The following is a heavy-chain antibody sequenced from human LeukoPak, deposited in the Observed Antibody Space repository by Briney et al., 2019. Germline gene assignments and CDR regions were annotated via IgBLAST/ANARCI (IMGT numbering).Heavy chain of an antibody. V-gene: IGHV3-33*01. D-gene: IGHD1-26*01. CDR1: GFTFSIYG. CDR2: IWNDGSNK. Sequence: PGGSLRLSCAASGFTFSIYGMHWVRQAPGKGLEWVAVIWNDGSNKYYADSVKGRFTISGDNSKNTLYLQMNSLRGEDTAVYYCARASGSYDYWGRGTLVTVSS. J-gene: IGHJ4*02. CDR3: ARASGSYDY.